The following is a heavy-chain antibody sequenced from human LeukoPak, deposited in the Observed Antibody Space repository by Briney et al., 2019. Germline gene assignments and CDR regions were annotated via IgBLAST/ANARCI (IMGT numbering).Heavy chain of an antibody. V-gene: IGHV3-30*18. Sequence: PGRSLRLSCAASGFTFSSYGMHWVRRAPGKGLEWVAVISYDGSNKYYADSVKGRFTISRDNSKNTLYLQMNSLRAEDTAVYYCAKAQRRGSITMVRGLVLSHYGMDVWGKGTTVTVSS. CDR3: AKAQRRGSITMVRGLVLSHYGMDV. CDR2: ISYDGSNK. J-gene: IGHJ6*04. D-gene: IGHD3-10*01. CDR1: GFTFSSYG.